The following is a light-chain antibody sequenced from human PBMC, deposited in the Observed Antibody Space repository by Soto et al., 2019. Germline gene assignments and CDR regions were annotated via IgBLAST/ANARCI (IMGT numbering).Light chain of an antibody. CDR1: SSNIGSNY. Sequence: QSVLTQPPSASGTPGPRVTISCSGSSSNIGSNYVYWYQQLPGTAPKLLIYRNNQRPSGVPDRFSGSKSGTSASLAISGLRSDDEADYYCAAWDDSLSGWVFGGGTK. CDR2: RNN. CDR3: AAWDDSLSGWV. V-gene: IGLV1-47*01. J-gene: IGLJ3*02.